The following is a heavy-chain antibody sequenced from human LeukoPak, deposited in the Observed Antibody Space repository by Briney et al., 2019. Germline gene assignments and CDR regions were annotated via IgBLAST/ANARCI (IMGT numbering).Heavy chain of an antibody. CDR3: ARDFGRGPYSQDY. CDR1: GFTFSSYG. CDR2: ISFGGSNK. D-gene: IGHD4-11*01. J-gene: IGHJ4*02. V-gene: IGHV3-30*03. Sequence: PGRSLRLSCAASGFTFSSYGMHWVRQAPGKGLEWVAVISFGGSNKNYADSVRGRFTISRDNSKNTLYLQMNSLRAEDTAVYYCARDFGRGPYSQDYWGQGTLVTVSS.